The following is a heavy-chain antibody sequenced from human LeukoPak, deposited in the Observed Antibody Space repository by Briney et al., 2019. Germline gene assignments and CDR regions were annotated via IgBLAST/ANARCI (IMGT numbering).Heavy chain of an antibody. CDR3: ASSDMITFGGVIVPLDY. Sequence: GGSLRLSCAASGFTFSSYGMHWVRQAPGKGLEWVATIWHDGSPTMYADSVKGRFTISRDNAKNSLYLQMNSLRAEDTAVYYCASSDMITFGGVIVPLDYWGQGTLVTVSS. CDR1: GFTFSSYG. CDR2: IWHDGSPT. V-gene: IGHV3-33*03. J-gene: IGHJ4*02. D-gene: IGHD3-16*02.